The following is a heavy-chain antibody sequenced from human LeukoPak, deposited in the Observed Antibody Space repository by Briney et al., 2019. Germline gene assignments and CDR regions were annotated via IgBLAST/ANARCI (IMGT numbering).Heavy chain of an antibody. V-gene: IGHV4-4*02. D-gene: IGHD2-15*01. Sequence: SETLSLTCAVSGGSISSSNWWSWVRQPPGKGLEWIGEIYHSGNTNYNPSLKSRVTISVDKSKNQFSLKLSSVTAADTAVYYCAREDEGYCSGGSCYFDYWGQGTLVTVSS. CDR2: IYHSGNT. CDR1: GGSISSSNW. J-gene: IGHJ4*02. CDR3: AREDEGYCSGGSCYFDY.